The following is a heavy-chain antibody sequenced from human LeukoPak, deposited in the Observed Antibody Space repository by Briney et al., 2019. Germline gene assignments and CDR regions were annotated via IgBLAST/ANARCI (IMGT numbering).Heavy chain of an antibody. CDR2: ISGSGGST. Sequence: PGGSLRLSCAASGFSFSSFAMSWVRQAPGKGLEWVSSISGSGGSTYYADSVKGRFTISRDNSKNTLYLQMNSLRAEDTAVYYCADPIAVAGTDFQHWGQGTLVTVSS. CDR3: ADPIAVAGTDFQH. D-gene: IGHD6-19*01. V-gene: IGHV3-23*01. CDR1: GFSFSSFA. J-gene: IGHJ1*01.